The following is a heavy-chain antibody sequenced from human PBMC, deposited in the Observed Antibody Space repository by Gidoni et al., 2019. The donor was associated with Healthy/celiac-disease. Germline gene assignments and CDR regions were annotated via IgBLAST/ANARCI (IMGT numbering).Heavy chain of an antibody. CDR3: ARRTIPDCSSTSCPSGYFDY. D-gene: IGHD2-2*01. V-gene: IGHV4-39*01. J-gene: IGHJ4*02. CDR2: IYYSGST. CDR1: GGSISSSSYY. Sequence: QLQLQESGPGLVKPSETLSLTCTVSGGSISSSSYYWGWIRQPPGKGLEWIGSIYYSGSTYYNPSLKSRVTISVDTSKNQFSLKLSSVTAADTAVYYCARRTIPDCSSTSCPSGYFDYWGQGTLVTVSS.